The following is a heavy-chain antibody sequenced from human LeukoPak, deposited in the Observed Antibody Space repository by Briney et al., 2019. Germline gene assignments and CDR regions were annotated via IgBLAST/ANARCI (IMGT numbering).Heavy chain of an antibody. J-gene: IGHJ4*02. CDR3: AAPSSSWYYFDY. CDR2: ISAYNGNT. V-gene: IGHV1-18*01. CDR1: GYTFISYG. D-gene: IGHD6-13*01. Sequence: ASVKVSCKASGYTFISYGISWVRQAPGQGLEWMGWISAYNGNTNYAQKLQGRVTMTTDTYTSTAYMELRSLRSDDTAVYYCAAPSSSWYYFDYWGQGTLVTVSS.